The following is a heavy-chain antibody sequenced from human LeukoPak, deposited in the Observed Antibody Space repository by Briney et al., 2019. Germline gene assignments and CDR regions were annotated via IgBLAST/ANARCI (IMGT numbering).Heavy chain of an antibody. V-gene: IGHV1-18*01. Sequence: ASVKVSCKASGYTFTSYGISWVRQAPGQGLEWMGWISAYNGNTNYAQKFQGRVTMTRDTSISTAYMELSRLRSDDTAVYYCARLYYYDSSGYYFDYWGQGTLVTVSS. CDR2: ISAYNGNT. J-gene: IGHJ4*02. D-gene: IGHD3-22*01. CDR1: GYTFTSYG. CDR3: ARLYYYDSSGYYFDY.